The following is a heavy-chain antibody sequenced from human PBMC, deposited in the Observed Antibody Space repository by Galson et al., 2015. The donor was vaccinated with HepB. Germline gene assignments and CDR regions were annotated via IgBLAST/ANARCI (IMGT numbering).Heavy chain of an antibody. CDR3: ARGVAVAPYDH. J-gene: IGHJ4*02. D-gene: IGHD2-15*01. CDR2: IQYIGIT. CDR1: GGSISSYY. V-gene: IGHV4-59*01. Sequence: SETLSLTCTVSGGSISSYYWSWIRQPPGKGLEWIAYIQYIGITNYNPSLKSRVAISVDTSKNQFSLKLSSVTAADTAVYYCARGVAVAPYDHWGQGTLVAVSS.